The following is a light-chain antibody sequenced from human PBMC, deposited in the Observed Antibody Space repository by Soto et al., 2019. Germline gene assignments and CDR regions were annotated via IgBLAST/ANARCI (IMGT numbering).Light chain of an antibody. Sequence: SALTQPPSASGSPGQSVTISCTGTSSDVGAYIFVSWYQQHPGKAPKLMVYDVNRRPPGVPDRFFGSKSGNTASLTVSGLQAEDEADYFCVSFVGGTYVFGTGTKLTVL. CDR2: DVN. CDR1: SSDVGAYIF. J-gene: IGLJ1*01. CDR3: VSFVGGTYV. V-gene: IGLV2-8*01.